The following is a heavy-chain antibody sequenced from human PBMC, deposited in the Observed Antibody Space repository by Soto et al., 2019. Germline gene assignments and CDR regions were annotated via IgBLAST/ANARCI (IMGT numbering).Heavy chain of an antibody. CDR1: WFSVSGSS. Sequence: VGSLRLSCVVSWFSVSGSSIFWVRQATGKGLEWVSLMHRGGSTDNADSVKGRFTTSRDKSKNTPYLHMNGLRVEDTAVYYCARVNTTLVDHFDCWGQGTLVTVSS. CDR3: ARVNTTLVDHFDC. V-gene: IGHV3-53*01. CDR2: MHRGGST. D-gene: IGHD5-18*01. J-gene: IGHJ4*02.